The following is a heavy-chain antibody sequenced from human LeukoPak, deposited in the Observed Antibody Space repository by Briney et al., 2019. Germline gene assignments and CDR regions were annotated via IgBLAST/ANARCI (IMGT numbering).Heavy chain of an antibody. CDR2: VNTNTGNP. V-gene: IGHV7-4-1*02. D-gene: IGHD2-15*01. J-gene: IGHJ6*03. CDR1: GYTFTYYG. Sequence: ASVKVSCKASGYTFTYYGLNWVRQAPGQGLECLGGVNTNTGNPTYGQGFTGRFVFSFDTSVSTAYLEISSLKAEDTAIYYCARSRRVVVPSTLNSADDYYYYMDVWGKGTTVTVSS. CDR3: ARSRRVVVPSTLNSADDYYYYMDV.